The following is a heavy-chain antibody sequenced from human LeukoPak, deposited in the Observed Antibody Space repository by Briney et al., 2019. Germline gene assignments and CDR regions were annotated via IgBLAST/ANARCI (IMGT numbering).Heavy chain of an antibody. J-gene: IGHJ3*02. V-gene: IGHV4-59*12. CDR2: IYYSDVA. CDR3: ARLRVDYAFDI. Sequence: SETLSLTCTVSGGSISHYYWTWIRQTPGKGLEWIGYIYYSDVANYNPSLKSRVTISVDTSKNQFSLKLSSVTAADTAVYYCARLRVDYAFDIWGQGTMVTVSS. D-gene: IGHD3/OR15-3a*01. CDR1: GGSISHYY.